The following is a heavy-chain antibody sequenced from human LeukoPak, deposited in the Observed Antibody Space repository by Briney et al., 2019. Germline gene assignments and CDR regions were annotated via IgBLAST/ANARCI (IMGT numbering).Heavy chain of an antibody. CDR1: GGSISSGDYY. V-gene: IGHV4-30-4*08. CDR3: ARGVVYAIENWYFDL. Sequence: PSETLSLTCTVSGGSISSGDYYWSWIRQPPGKGLEWIGYIYYSGSTYYNPSLKSRVTISVDTSKNQFSLKLSSVTAADTAVYYCARGVVYAIENWYFDLWGRGTLVTVSS. J-gene: IGHJ2*01. CDR2: IYYSGST. D-gene: IGHD2-8*02.